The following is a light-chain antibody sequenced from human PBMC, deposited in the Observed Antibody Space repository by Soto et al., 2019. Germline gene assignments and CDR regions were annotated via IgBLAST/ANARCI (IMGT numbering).Light chain of an antibody. J-gene: IGLJ2*01. CDR2: SNN. CDR1: SSNIGSNT. Sequence: QSVLTQPPSASGTPGQRVTISCSGSSSNIGSNTVNWYQQLPGTAPKLLIYSNNQRPSGVPDRFSGSKSGTSASLGISWLQSEDEADYYCAAWDDSLNGPVFGGGTKLTVL. V-gene: IGLV1-44*01. CDR3: AAWDDSLNGPV.